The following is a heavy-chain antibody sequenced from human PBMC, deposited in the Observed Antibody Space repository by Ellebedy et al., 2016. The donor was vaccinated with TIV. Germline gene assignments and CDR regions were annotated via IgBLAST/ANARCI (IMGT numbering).Heavy chain of an antibody. Sequence: AASVKVSCKASGGTFSSYAISWVRQAPGQGLEWMGGIIPIFGTANYAQKFQGRVTITADESTSTAYMELSSLRSEDTAVYYCASCSSSWYHLCWFDPWGQGTLVTVSS. CDR2: IIPIFGTA. J-gene: IGHJ5*02. CDR3: ASCSSSWYHLCWFDP. V-gene: IGHV1-69*13. CDR1: GGTFSSYA. D-gene: IGHD6-13*01.